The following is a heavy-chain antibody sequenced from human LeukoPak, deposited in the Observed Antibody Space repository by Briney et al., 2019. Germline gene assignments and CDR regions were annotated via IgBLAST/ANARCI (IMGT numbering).Heavy chain of an antibody. CDR2: IYYSGST. D-gene: IGHD2-15*01. CDR1: GRSISSYY. V-gene: IGHV4-59*08. Sequence: SEPLPLTCTVSGRSISSYYWLWIRQPPGKGLEWVGYIYYSGSTKYNPSLKSRVTISVATSKYQFSLQLSSVTAADTAVYYCARAATSLTKQGEDGMGVWGQGTTVTVSS. J-gene: IGHJ6*02. CDR3: ARAATSLTKQGEDGMGV.